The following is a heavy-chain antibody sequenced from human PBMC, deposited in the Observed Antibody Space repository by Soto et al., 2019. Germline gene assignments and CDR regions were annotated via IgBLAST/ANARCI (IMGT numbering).Heavy chain of an antibody. V-gene: IGHV3-21*01. Sequence: GGSLRLSCAASGFTFSSYSMNWVRQAPGKGLEWVSSISSSSSYIYYADSVKGRFTISRDNAKNSLYLQMNSLRAEDTAVYYCARDAGPDVLLWFGESLNGPPHNWFDPWGQGTLVTVSS. CDR1: GFTFSSYS. D-gene: IGHD3-10*01. CDR2: ISSSSSYI. CDR3: ARDAGPDVLLWFGESLNGPPHNWFDP. J-gene: IGHJ5*02.